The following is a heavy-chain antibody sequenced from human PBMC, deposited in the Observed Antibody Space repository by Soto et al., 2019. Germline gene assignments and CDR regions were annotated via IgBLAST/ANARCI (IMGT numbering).Heavy chain of an antibody. CDR2: IYYSGST. J-gene: IGHJ4*02. CDR3: ARERVKDIVAAIDY. Sequence: SETLSLTCTVSGGSISSGGYYWSWIRQHPGKGLEWIGYIYYSGSTYYNPSLKSRVTISVDTSKNQFSLKLSSVTAADTAVYYCARERVKDIVAAIDYWGQGTLVTVSS. CDR1: GGSISSGGYY. V-gene: IGHV4-31*03. D-gene: IGHD5-12*01.